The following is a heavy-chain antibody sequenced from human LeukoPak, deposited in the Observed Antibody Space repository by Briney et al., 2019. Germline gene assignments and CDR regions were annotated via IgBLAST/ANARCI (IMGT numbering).Heavy chain of an antibody. CDR1: GGSISSGGYY. CDR2: IYYSGST. D-gene: IGHD6-13*01. J-gene: IGHJ4*02. V-gene: IGHV4-31*03. CDR3: ARGGAAAGDY. Sequence: SQTLSLTCTVSGGSISSGGYYWSWIRQHPGKGREWIGYIYYSGSTYYNPSLKSRVTISVDTSKNQFSLKLSSVTAADTAVYYCARGGAAAGDYWGQGTLVTVSS.